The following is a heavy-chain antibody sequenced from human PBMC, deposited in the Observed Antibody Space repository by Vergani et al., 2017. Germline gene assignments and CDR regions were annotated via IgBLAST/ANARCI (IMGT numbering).Heavy chain of an antibody. D-gene: IGHD5-12*01. Sequence: QVQLVQSGAEVKKPGASVKVSCKASGYTFTSYDINWVRQATGQGLEWMGWMNPNSGGTNYAQKFQGRVTMTEDTSTDTAYMELSSLRSEDTAVYYCATPRLRFSYYYYYGMDVWGQGTTVTVSS. CDR2: MNPNSGGT. CDR1: GYTFTSYD. J-gene: IGHJ6*02. CDR3: ATPRLRFSYYYYYGMDV. V-gene: IGHV1-8*02.